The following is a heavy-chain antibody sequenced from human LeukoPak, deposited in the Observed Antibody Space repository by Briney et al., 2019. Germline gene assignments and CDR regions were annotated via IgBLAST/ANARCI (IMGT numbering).Heavy chain of an antibody. Sequence: GGSLRLSCAASGFTFSSYAMSWVRQAPGKGLEWVSAISGSGGSTYYADSVKGRFTISRDNSKNTLYLQMNSLRAEDTAVYYCAKDPTRFWSGTFEIDYWGQGTLVTVSS. J-gene: IGHJ4*02. CDR3: AKDPTRFWSGTFEIDY. D-gene: IGHD3-3*01. V-gene: IGHV3-23*01. CDR2: ISGSGGST. CDR1: GFTFSSYA.